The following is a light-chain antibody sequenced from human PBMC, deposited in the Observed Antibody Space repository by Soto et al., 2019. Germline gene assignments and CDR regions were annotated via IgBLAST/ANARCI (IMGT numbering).Light chain of an antibody. CDR3: QPRIQWPT. CDR1: QTVRNNY. Sequence: TQSPRALSLSPGKRATLSCRASQTVRNNYLAWYQQKPGQAPRLLIYGASTRATGIPARFSGSGSGTDFTLTISSLEPEDFAVYYCQPRIQWPTFGQGTLLEI. J-gene: IGKJ5*01. CDR2: GAS. V-gene: IGKV3D-20*02.